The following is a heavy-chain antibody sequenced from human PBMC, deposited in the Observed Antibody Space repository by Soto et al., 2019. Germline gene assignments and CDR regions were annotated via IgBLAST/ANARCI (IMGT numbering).Heavy chain of an antibody. V-gene: IGHV4-59*01. Sequence: SENLSLTCTVSGGSISSYYWSWIRQPPGKGLEWIGYIYYSGSTNYNPSLKSRVTISVDTSKNQFSLKLSSVTAADTAVYYCARGKAVAGTLYYFDYWGQGTLVTVSS. D-gene: IGHD6-19*01. CDR1: GGSISSYY. J-gene: IGHJ4*02. CDR2: IYYSGST. CDR3: ARGKAVAGTLYYFDY.